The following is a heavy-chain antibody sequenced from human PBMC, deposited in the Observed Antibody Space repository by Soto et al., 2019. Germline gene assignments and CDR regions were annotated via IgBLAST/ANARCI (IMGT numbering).Heavy chain of an antibody. V-gene: IGHV3-30*03. CDR3: XXXXXXXXQWLIDPFDY. CDR2: ISYDGTKT. D-gene: IGHD6-19*01. CDR1: GFTFSIYX. J-gene: IGHJ4*02. Sequence: QVQLVESGGGVVQPGRSLRVSCAASGFTFSIYXXXXXXXXXXXGLEWVAVISYDGTKTYYADSVKGRFTISRDNXXXXXXXXXXXXXXXXXXXXXXXXXXXXXXQWLIDPFDYWGQGTLVTVSP.